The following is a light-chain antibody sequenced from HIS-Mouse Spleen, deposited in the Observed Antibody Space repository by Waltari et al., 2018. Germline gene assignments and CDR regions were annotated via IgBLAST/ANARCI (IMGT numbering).Light chain of an antibody. Sequence: AIRMTQSPSSLSASTADRVTSTCRASKGISSYLAWYQQKPGKAPKLLIYAASTLQSGVPSRFSGSGSGTDFTLTISCLQSEDFATYYCQQYYSYPYTFGQGTKLEIK. J-gene: IGKJ2*01. CDR3: QQYYSYPYT. V-gene: IGKV1-8*01. CDR2: AAS. CDR1: KGISSY.